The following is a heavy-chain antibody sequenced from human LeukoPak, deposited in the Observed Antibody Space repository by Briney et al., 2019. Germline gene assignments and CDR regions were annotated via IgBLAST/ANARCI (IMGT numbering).Heavy chain of an antibody. D-gene: IGHD6-19*01. CDR2: IYYSGST. CDR1: GGSISSSSYY. CDR3: ARHNGRAVAVDY. J-gene: IGHJ4*02. Sequence: SETLSLTCTVSGGSISSSSYYWGWIRQPPGTGLEWIGSIYYSGSTYYNPSLKSRVTISVDTSKNQFSLKLSSVTAADTAVYYCARHNGRAVAVDYWGQGTLVTVSS. V-gene: IGHV4-39*01.